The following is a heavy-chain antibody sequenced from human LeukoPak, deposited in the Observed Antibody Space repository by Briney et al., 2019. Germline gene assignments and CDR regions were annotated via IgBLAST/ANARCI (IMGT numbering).Heavy chain of an antibody. Sequence: ASVKVSCKASGYTFTTYYMHWVRQAPGQGLEWMGIINPSSGSASYAQKFQGRVTMTRDTSTSTVYMELSSLRSEDTAVYYCARAAIQGHWFDPWGQGTLVTVSS. D-gene: IGHD2-2*02. CDR1: GYTFTTYY. CDR2: INPSSGSA. J-gene: IGHJ5*02. V-gene: IGHV1-46*01. CDR3: ARAAIQGHWFDP.